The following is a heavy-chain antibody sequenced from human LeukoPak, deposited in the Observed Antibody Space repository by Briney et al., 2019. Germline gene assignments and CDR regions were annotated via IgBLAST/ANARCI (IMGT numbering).Heavy chain of an antibody. D-gene: IGHD4-11*01. CDR1: GFTVSSNY. J-gene: IGHJ4*02. CDR3: ARADKYSTLDY. Sequence: GGSLRLSCPASGFTVSSNYMSWVRQAPGKGLEWVTVIYIGGSTYYAESVKGRFTIPRNNPKNTPYLQITSLSAEYTPVYSCARADKYSTLDYWGEGTLGTVSS. CDR2: IYIGGST. V-gene: IGHV3-53*01.